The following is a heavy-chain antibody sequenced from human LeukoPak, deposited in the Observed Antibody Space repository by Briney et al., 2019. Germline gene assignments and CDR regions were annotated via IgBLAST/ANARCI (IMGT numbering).Heavy chain of an antibody. Sequence: SVKVSCKASGGTFSSYAISLVRQAPGQGLEWMGGIIPIFGTANYAQKFQGRVTITADESTSTAYMELSSLRSEDTAVYYCARGVTYCGGDCYGYWGQGTLVTVSS. CDR3: ARGVTYCGGDCYGY. D-gene: IGHD2-21*01. J-gene: IGHJ4*02. CDR1: GGTFSSYA. V-gene: IGHV1-69*13. CDR2: IIPIFGTA.